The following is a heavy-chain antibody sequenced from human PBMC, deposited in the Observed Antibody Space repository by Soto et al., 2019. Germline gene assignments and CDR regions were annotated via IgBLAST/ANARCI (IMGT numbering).Heavy chain of an antibody. CDR3: ARDRGSDDPIDY. V-gene: IGHV3-33*01. CDR1: GFTLSSYG. Sequence: QVQLVESGGGVVQPGRSLRLSCGASGFTLSSYGMHWVRQAPGKGPEWVAVIWHDGSKKYYADSVKGRFTISRDNSKNTLDLQMNNLRAEDTAVYYCARDRGSDDPIDYWGQGTLVTVSS. CDR2: IWHDGSKK. J-gene: IGHJ4*02. D-gene: IGHD2-21*01.